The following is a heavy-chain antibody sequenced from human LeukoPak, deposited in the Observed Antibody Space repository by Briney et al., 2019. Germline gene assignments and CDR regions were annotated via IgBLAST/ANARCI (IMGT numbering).Heavy chain of an antibody. CDR2: IYTRGST. Sequence: SQTLSLTCTVSAASITNYYWSWIRQHAGKGLEWLGLIYTRGSTNYNPSLKSRVTMSVDTSKNQFSLKLSSVTAADTAVYYCARGRYCSADICSGGDAFDIWGQGTMVSVSS. D-gene: IGHD2-15*01. CDR1: AASITNYY. V-gene: IGHV4-4*07. J-gene: IGHJ3*02. CDR3: ARGRYCSADICSGGDAFDI.